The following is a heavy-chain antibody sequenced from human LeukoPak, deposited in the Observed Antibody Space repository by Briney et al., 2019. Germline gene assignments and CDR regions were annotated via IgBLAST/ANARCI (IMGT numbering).Heavy chain of an antibody. D-gene: IGHD6-19*01. V-gene: IGHV1-24*01. CDR3: ATGSFMAGYVDY. CDR2: FDPEDGET. CDR1: GYTLTELS. J-gene: IGHJ4*02. Sequence: ASVKVSCKVSGYTLTELSMHWVRQAPGKGLEWMGGFDPEDGETIYAQKFQGRVTMTEDTSTDTAYMEMSSLRSEDTVVYYCATGSFMAGYVDYWGQGTGVTVSS.